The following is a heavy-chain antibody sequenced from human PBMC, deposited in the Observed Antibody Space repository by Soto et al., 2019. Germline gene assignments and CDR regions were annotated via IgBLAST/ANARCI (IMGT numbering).Heavy chain of an antibody. D-gene: IGHD6-6*01. Sequence: QVQLVESGGGVVQPGRSLRLFCAASGFTFTRYGMHWVRQAPGKGLEWVAVIVYDGSEKHYGDSVKGRFTISRDNSKNTLYLQMNSLRADDTAVYYCVKDRHRVMYSTSSDRYDFYSGMDVWGQGTTVTVSS. V-gene: IGHV3-30*18. CDR1: GFTFTRYG. J-gene: IGHJ6*02. CDR3: VKDRHRVMYSTSSDRYDFYSGMDV. CDR2: IVYDGSEK.